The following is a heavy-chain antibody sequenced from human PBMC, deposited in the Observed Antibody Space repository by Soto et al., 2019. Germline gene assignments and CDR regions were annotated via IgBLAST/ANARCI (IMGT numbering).Heavy chain of an antibody. CDR3: ARGLGELSPPDY. CDR2: IIPIFGTA. Sequence: SVKVSCKASGYTFTSYYMHWVRQAPGQGLEWMGGIIPIFGTANYAQKFQGRVTITADESTSTAYMELSSLRSEDTAVYYCARGLGELSPPDYWGQGTLVTVSS. V-gene: IGHV1-69*13. D-gene: IGHD3-10*01. CDR1: GYTFTSYY. J-gene: IGHJ4*02.